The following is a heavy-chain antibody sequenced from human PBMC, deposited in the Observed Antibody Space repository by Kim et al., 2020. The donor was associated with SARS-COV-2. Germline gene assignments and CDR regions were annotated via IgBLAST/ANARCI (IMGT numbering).Heavy chain of an antibody. CDR2: INPSGDYP. CDR3: ARESVTAGKEFGY. CDR1: GYTFSNYY. J-gene: IGHJ4*02. V-gene: IGHV1-46*01. Sequence: ASVKVSCKASGYTFSNYYMHWVRQAPGQGLRWMGVINPSGDYPTYAQEFQGRLTITRDTSASTLYMELSSLRSEDPAAYFCARESVTAGKEFGYCGQGTL. D-gene: IGHD6-13*01.